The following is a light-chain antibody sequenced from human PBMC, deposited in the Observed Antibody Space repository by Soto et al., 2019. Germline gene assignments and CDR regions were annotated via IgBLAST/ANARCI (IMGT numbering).Light chain of an antibody. J-gene: IGLJ1*01. CDR1: SSDVGGYDY. Sequence: QSALTQPPSASGSPGQSVTISCTGTSSDVGGYDYVSWYQQHPGKAPKLMIYEVTIRPSGVSERFSGSKSGNTASLTASGLQAEDEADYYCSSYSGGNPSYVFGTGTKVTVL. V-gene: IGLV2-8*01. CDR2: EVT. CDR3: SSYSGGNPSYV.